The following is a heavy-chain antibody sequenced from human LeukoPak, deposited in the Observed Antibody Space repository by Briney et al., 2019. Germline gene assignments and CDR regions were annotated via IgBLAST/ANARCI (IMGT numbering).Heavy chain of an antibody. CDR2: IHPGDSDT. V-gene: IGHV5-51*01. J-gene: IGHJ4*02. CDR3: ATPPITMVRGVIAGH. CDR1: GYSFTSYW. Sequence: GESLKISCKGSGYSFTSYWIGWVRQMPGKGLEWMGIIHPGDSDTRYSPSFQGQVTISADKSISTAYLQWSSLKASDTAMYYCATPPITMVRGVIAGHWGQGTLVTVSS. D-gene: IGHD3-10*01.